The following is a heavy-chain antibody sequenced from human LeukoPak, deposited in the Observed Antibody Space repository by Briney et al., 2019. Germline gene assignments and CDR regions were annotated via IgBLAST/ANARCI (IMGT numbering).Heavy chain of an antibody. V-gene: IGHV1-2*02. Sequence: ASVKVSCKASGYTFTGYYMHRVRQVPGQGLEWMGWIKPNSGGTKYAQKFQGRVTMTRDTSITTAYMELSRLRSDDTAVYYCARAGHYDFNWFDPWGQGALVSVSS. CDR3: ARAGHYDFNWFDP. J-gene: IGHJ5*02. CDR2: IKPNSGGT. CDR1: GYTFTGYY. D-gene: IGHD2/OR15-2a*01.